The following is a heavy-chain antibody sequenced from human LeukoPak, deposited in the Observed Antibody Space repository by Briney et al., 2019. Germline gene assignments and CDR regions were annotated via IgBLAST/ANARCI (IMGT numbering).Heavy chain of an antibody. D-gene: IGHD3-10*01. CDR1: GGSISSNNYY. V-gene: IGHV4-61*02. Sequence: SETLSLTCTVSGGSISSNNYYWNWIRQPAGKGLEWIGRIYTSGTTNCNPSLKSRVTISVDTSKNQFSLKLSSVTAADTAVYYCARGITMVRGVTTVNWFDPWGQGTLVTVSS. J-gene: IGHJ5*02. CDR3: ARGITMVRGVTTVNWFDP. CDR2: IYTSGTT.